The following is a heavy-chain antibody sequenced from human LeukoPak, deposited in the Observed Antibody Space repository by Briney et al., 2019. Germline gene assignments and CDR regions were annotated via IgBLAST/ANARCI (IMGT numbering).Heavy chain of an antibody. CDR3: ARLAAAGFGYFDY. D-gene: IGHD6-13*01. CDR1: GGTLSSYA. V-gene: IGHV1-69*05. CDR2: IIPIFGTA. J-gene: IGHJ4*02. Sequence: ASVKVSCKASGGTLSSYAISWVRQAPGQGLEWMGGIIPIFGTANYEQKFQGRVTITTDESTSTAYMELSSLRSEDTAVYYCARLAAAGFGYFDYWGQGTLVTVSS.